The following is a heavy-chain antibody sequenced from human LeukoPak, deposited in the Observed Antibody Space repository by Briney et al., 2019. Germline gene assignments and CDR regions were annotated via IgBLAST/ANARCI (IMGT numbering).Heavy chain of an antibody. CDR2: IYYSGST. V-gene: IGHV4-61*01. CDR3: ARDYYYGSGLGY. Sequence: SETLSLTCTVSGGSISSSSYYWGWIRQPPGKGLEWIGYIYYSGSTNYNPSLKSRVTISVDTSKNQFSLKLSSVTAADTAVYYCARDYYYGSGLGYWGQGTLVTVSS. CDR1: GGSISSSSYY. J-gene: IGHJ4*02. D-gene: IGHD3-10*01.